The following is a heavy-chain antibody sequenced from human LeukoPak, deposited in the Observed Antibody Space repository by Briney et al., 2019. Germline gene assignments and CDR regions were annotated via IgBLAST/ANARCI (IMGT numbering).Heavy chain of an antibody. Sequence: PGGSLRLSCAASGFIFSPYAMSWIRQAPGKGLEWVAGIAGGDDRFYADSVKGRFSISRDNSKNTVDLQTNSLRVEDTAVYYCAKGPLIEVAGTTWDYWGQGTLVTVSS. CDR2: IAGGDDR. V-gene: IGHV3-23*01. J-gene: IGHJ4*02. CDR3: AKGPLIEVAGTTWDY. CDR1: GFIFSPYA. D-gene: IGHD6-19*01.